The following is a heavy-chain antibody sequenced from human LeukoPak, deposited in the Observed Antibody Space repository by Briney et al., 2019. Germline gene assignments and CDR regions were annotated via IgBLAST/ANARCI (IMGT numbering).Heavy chain of an antibody. Sequence: SEALSLTRVVYGGAFSGYYWSWIRQPPGKGVEGMGEINHRGNTNYNPCLKCRGTVSVDKSKCQGPIKLSSVTAADTAVYYVARHGLVAARPAFDIWGQGTMVTVSS. D-gene: IGHD6-6*01. V-gene: IGHV4-34*01. J-gene: IGHJ3*02. CDR3: ARHGLVAARPAFDI. CDR2: INHRGNT. CDR1: GGAFSGYY.